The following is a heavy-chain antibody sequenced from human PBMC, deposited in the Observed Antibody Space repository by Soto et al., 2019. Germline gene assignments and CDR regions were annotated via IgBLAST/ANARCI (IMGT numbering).Heavy chain of an antibody. Sequence: SETLSLTCSVSGDSIVSSSSYWGWIRQHPGYGLEWIGYIFFNGGTFYNPSLQSRLSISVDTSKNRFPLKLSSVTAADTAVYYCARAPTSHYGPGSLDYWGQGTLVTVSS. CDR3: ARAPTSHYGPGSLDY. D-gene: IGHD3-10*01. CDR2: IFFNGGT. CDR1: GDSIVSSSSY. J-gene: IGHJ4*02. V-gene: IGHV4-31*03.